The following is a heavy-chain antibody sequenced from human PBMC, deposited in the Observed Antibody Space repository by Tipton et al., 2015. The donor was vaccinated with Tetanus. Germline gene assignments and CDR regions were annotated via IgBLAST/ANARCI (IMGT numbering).Heavy chain of an antibody. CDR3: ARPGVGGYTGYFCDF. D-gene: IGHD5-12*01. V-gene: IGHV4-59*08. Sequence: TLSLTCTVSGGSISNHYWSWIRQPPGKGLEWIGYLYDNGRTKYNPSLNSRVTISVATPKKQLSLKLVSVTAADAAVYYCARPGVGGYTGYFCDFGGQGTVVTVSS. J-gene: IGHJ4*02. CDR2: LYDNGRT. CDR1: GGSISNHY.